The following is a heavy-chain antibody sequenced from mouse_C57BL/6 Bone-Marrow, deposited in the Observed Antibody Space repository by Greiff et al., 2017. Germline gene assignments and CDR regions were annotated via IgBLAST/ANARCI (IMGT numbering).Heavy chain of an antibody. V-gene: IGHV5-17*01. CDR1: GFTFSDYG. CDR2: LISGSSTI. CDR3: TRSSLLNMGY. D-gene: IGHD2-10*01. J-gene: IGHJ4*01. Sequence: EVKLMESGGGLVKPGGSLKLSCAASGFTFSDYGMHWVRQAPEKGLEWVAYLISGSSTIYYADPVKSRFTIPRDNAKNTLFLQMTSLRSEDTAMYYWTRSSLLNMGYWGQGTSVTVSS.